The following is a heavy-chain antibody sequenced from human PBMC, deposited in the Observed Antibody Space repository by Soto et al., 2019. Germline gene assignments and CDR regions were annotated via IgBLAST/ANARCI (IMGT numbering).Heavy chain of an antibody. J-gene: IGHJ4*02. V-gene: IGHV1-18*01. CDR3: ARDRMVRKELLCPDY. CDR1: GYTFTSYD. D-gene: IGHD1-7*01. Sequence: GASVKVSCKASGYTFTSYDINWVRQATGQGLEWMGWISAYNGNTNYAQKLQGRVTMTTDTSTSTAYMELRSLRSDDTAVYYCARDRMVRKELLCPDYWGQGTLVTSPQ. CDR2: ISAYNGNT.